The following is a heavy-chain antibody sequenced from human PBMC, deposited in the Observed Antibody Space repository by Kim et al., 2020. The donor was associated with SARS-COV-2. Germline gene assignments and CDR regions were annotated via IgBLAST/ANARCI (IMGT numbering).Heavy chain of an antibody. V-gene: IGHV4-61*03. D-gene: IGHD1-26*01. CDR3: ARDAGSGTFDV. CDR2: T. Sequence: TQFHPTLDSRVAISLDTSKTNVFLRLTSVTAADTAVYYCARDAGSGTFDVWGQGTMVTVSS. J-gene: IGHJ3*01.